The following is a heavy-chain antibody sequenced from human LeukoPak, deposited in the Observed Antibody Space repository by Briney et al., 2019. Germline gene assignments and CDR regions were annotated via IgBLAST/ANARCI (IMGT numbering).Heavy chain of an antibody. D-gene: IGHD3-22*01. J-gene: IGHJ4*02. V-gene: IGHV5-51*01. CDR1: GYRFTSYW. Sequence: GESLKISCKGSGYRFTSYWIGWVRQMPGKGLEWMGIIYPGDSDTRYSPSFQGQVTISADKSISTAYLQWSSLKASDTAMYYCARGVYYYDSSGYSNFDYWGQGTLVTVSS. CDR2: IYPGDSDT. CDR3: ARGVYYYDSSGYSNFDY.